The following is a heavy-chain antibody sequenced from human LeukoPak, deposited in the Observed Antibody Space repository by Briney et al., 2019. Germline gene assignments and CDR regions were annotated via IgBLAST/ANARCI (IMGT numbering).Heavy chain of an antibody. V-gene: IGHV4-59*07. CDR1: GRSISSYY. D-gene: IGHD2-15*01. Sequence: PSDTLSLTCTVSGRSISSYYWIWIRQPPGKGREWIGYLYYSGSTNYNPSLKSRVTISVDTSKNQFSLKLSSVTAADTAVYYCARGGDCSGGSCYYYYYYMDVWGKGTTVTVSS. CDR3: ARGGDCSGGSCYYYYYYMDV. J-gene: IGHJ6*03. CDR2: LYYSGST.